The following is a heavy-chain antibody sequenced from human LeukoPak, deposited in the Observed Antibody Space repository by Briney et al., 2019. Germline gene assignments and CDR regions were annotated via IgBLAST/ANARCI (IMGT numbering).Heavy chain of an antibody. Sequence: PSETLSLTCAVYGGSFSGYYWSWIRQPPGKGLEWIGEINHSGSTNYNPSLKSRVTISVDTSKNQFSLKLSSVTAADTAVYYCARIITMVRGVTQSWGQGTLVTVSS. V-gene: IGHV4-34*01. CDR2: INHSGST. CDR3: ARIITMVRGVTQS. D-gene: IGHD3-10*01. CDR1: GGSFSGYY. J-gene: IGHJ4*02.